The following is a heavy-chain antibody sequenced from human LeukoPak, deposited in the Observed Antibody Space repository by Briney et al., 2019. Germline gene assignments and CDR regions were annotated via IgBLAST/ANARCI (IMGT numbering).Heavy chain of an antibody. V-gene: IGHV3-7*01. Sequence: GGSLRLSCAASGFTFSSYWMSWVRQAPGKGLEWVANIKQDGSEKYYVDSVKGRFTISRDNAKNSLYVQMNSLRAEDTAVYYCARGQTPSFFDTWGQGTMVTVSS. CDR3: ARGQTPSFFDT. D-gene: IGHD6-6*01. CDR1: GFTFSSYW. CDR2: IKQDGSEK. J-gene: IGHJ3*02.